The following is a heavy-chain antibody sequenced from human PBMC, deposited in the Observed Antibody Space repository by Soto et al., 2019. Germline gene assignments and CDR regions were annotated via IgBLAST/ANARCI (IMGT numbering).Heavy chain of an antibody. D-gene: IGHD1-26*01. V-gene: IGHV3-7*01. CDR1: GFTFSSYW. CDR2: IKRDGSEK. CDR3: ARGQRGSMRGNFDY. Sequence: EVQLVESGGGLVQPGGSLRLSCAASGFTFSSYWMSWVRQAPGKGLEWVANIKRDGSEKYYVDSVKGRFTISRDNAKNSLYLQMNSLRAEDTAVYYCARGQRGSMRGNFDYWGQGTLVTVSS. J-gene: IGHJ4*02.